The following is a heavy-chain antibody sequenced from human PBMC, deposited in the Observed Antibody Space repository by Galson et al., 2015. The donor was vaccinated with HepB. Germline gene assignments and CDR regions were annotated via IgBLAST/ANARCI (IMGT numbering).Heavy chain of an antibody. CDR1: GFTFRRLG. CDR2: ISMSGGST. V-gene: IGHV3-23*01. J-gene: IGHJ4*02. D-gene: IGHD1-1*01. CDR3: ARGTTSIDY. Sequence: SLRLSCATSGFTFRRLGMTWVRQAAGKGLECVAAISMSGGSTDYADSVKGRFTISRDNSNNMLYLQMNNLRVEDTAVYYCARGTTSIDYWGQGTQVSVSS.